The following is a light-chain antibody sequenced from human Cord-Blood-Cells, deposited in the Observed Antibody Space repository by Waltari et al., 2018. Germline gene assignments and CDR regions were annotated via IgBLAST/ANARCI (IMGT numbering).Light chain of an antibody. Sequence: DIQMTQSPSSLSASVGARVTITCRASQSISSDSNWYQQKPGKAPKLLIYAASSLQSGVPSWFSGSGSGTDFTLTISSLQPEDFATYYCQQSYSTPTFGQGTKVEIK. J-gene: IGKJ1*01. CDR2: AAS. CDR1: QSISSD. CDR3: QQSYSTPT. V-gene: IGKV1-39*01.